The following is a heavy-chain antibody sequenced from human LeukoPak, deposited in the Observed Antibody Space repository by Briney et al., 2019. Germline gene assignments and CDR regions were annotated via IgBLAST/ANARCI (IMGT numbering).Heavy chain of an antibody. CDR1: VFPLSSYE. CDR3: ARAEGRVSFDP. Sequence: GGSLRLSCAASVFPLSSYEMNWVRQAPGKGLEGVSYISSSGINIYYADSLKGRFTISRDNAKNSLYLQMNRVRAGDTAVYYCARAEGRVSFDPWGQGTVVTVSS. D-gene: IGHD1-26*01. J-gene: IGHJ5*02. V-gene: IGHV3-48*03. CDR2: ISSSGINI.